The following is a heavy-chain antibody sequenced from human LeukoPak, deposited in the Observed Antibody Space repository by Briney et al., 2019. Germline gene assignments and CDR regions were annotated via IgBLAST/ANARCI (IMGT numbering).Heavy chain of an antibody. CDR1: GFTFSSYE. D-gene: IGHD6-13*01. V-gene: IGHV3-48*03. Sequence: GGSLRLSCAASGFTFSSYEMNWVRQAPGKGLEWVSYISSSGSTIYYADSVKGRFTISRDNAKNSLYLQMNSLRAEDTALYYCARGYSSSWYYFDYWGQGTLVTVSS. CDR3: ARGYSSSWYYFDY. J-gene: IGHJ4*02. CDR2: ISSSGSTI.